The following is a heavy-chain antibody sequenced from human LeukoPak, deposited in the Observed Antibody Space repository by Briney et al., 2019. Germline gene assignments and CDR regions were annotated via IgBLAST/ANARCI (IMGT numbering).Heavy chain of an antibody. CDR1: GFTFSSYS. J-gene: IGHJ4*02. CDR3: ARDWGNWDFDY. D-gene: IGHD1-1*01. V-gene: IGHV3-21*01. Sequence: GGSLRLSCAASGFTFSSYSMNWVRQAPGKGLEWVSSISSLSNYIYYEDSVKGRFTISRDYAKNSLYLQMNNLRAEDTAVYYCARDWGNWDFDYWGQGTLVIVSS. CDR2: ISSLSNYI.